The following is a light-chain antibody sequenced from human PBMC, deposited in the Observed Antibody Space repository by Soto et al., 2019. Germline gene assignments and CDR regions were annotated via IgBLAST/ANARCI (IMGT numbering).Light chain of an antibody. V-gene: IGLV2-14*01. Sequence: QSVLTQPASVSGSVGRSITISCTGTSSDVGGYNYVSWYQQLPGKVPKLMIYEVTNRPSGVSNRFSGSKSGNTASLTISGLQAEDEADYYCSSFTSTSTQVFGGGTKLTVL. CDR2: EVT. CDR3: SSFTSTSTQV. J-gene: IGLJ2*01. CDR1: SSDVGGYNY.